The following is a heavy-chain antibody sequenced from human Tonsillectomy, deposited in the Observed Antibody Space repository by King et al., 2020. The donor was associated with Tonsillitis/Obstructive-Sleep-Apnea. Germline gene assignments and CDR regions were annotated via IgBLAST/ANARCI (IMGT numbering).Heavy chain of an antibody. Sequence: VQLQESGPGLVKPSQTLSLTCTVSRGSISSGGYYWSWIRQHPGKGLECIGYIYYSGITYYNPSLKSRVTISVDTSKNQLSLKLSSVTAADTAVYYCARGDDYYYGMDVWGQGTTVTVSS. CDR3: ARGDDYYYGMDV. CDR2: IYYSGIT. CDR1: RGSISSGGYY. J-gene: IGHJ6*02. V-gene: IGHV4-31*03.